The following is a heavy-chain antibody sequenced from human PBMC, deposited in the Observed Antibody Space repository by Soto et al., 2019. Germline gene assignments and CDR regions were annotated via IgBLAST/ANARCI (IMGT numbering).Heavy chain of an antibody. V-gene: IGHV3-23*01. CDR3: AKGSIEYSASVDN. CDR2: ISARGWSS. Sequence: VQLLESGGGLVQPGGSLRLSCAASGFSFSSYAMVWVRQAPGKGLEWVSVISARGWSSYFADSVKGRFTISRGNSKNVLSLEMTSLRAEYTAIYFCAKGSIEYSASVDNWGQGTLVLVSS. CDR1: GFSFSSYA. J-gene: IGHJ4*02. D-gene: IGHD5-12*01.